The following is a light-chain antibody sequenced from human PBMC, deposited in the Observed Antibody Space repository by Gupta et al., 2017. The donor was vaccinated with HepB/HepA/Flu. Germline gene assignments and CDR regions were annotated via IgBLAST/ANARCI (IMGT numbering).Light chain of an antibody. V-gene: IGLV2-14*03. CDR1: SSDVGGYNY. J-gene: IGLJ1*01. Sequence: QSALTHPASVSGSPAQSITISCTGTSSDVGGYNYVSWYQQHPGNSPKFMIYDVSNRPSVVSNRFSGSKSGNTASLTISGLQAEDEADYYCSSYTSSSTQVFGTGTKVTVL. CDR2: DVS. CDR3: SSYTSSSTQV.